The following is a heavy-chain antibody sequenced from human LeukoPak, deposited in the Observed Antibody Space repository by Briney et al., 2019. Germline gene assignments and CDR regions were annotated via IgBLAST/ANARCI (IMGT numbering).Heavy chain of an antibody. J-gene: IGHJ6*02. CDR3: ARVYCSSTSCYGQYYYYYGMDV. CDR2: INTNTGNP. CDR1: GYTFTSYA. Sequence: ASVKVSCKASGYTFTSYAMNWVRQAPGQGLEWMGWINTNTGNPTYAQGFTGRFVFSLDTSVSTAYLQISSPKAEDTAVYYCARVYCSSTSCYGQYYYYYGMDVWGQGTTVTVSS. D-gene: IGHD2-2*01. V-gene: IGHV7-4-1*02.